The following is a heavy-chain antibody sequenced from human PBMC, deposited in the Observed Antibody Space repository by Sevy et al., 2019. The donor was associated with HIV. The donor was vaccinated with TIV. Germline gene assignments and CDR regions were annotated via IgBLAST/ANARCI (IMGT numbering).Heavy chain of an antibody. CDR1: GFTFSSYS. CDR2: IYHSGSS. D-gene: IGHD6-6*01. J-gene: IGHJ6*02. V-gene: IGHV4-31*02. Sequence: LRLSCAASGFTFSSYSMNWIRQHPGKGLEWIGNIYHSGSSFYNPSLKGRVVMSVVTSKNQFSLNLTSLTAADTAVYYCARVPVGSSPYYYAIDVWGQGTSVTVSS. CDR3: ARVPVGSSPYYYAIDV.